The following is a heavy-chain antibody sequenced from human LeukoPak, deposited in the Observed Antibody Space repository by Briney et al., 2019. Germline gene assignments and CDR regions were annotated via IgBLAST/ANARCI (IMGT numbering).Heavy chain of an antibody. V-gene: IGHV1-8*01. J-gene: IGHJ4*02. D-gene: IGHD1-7*01. Sequence: ASVKVSCEATGYTFTSYDINWVRQATGQGLEWMGWMNPNSGNTGYAQKFQGRVTMTRNTSISTAYMELSSLRSEDTAVYYCARAPSITGTTPPGYWGQGTLVTVSS. CDR3: ARAPSITGTTPPGY. CDR2: MNPNSGNT. CDR1: GYTFTSYD.